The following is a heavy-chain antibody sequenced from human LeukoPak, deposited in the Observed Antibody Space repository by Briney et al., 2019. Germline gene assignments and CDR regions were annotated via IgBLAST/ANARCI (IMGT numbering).Heavy chain of an antibody. CDR2: ISWNSGGI. J-gene: IGHJ4*02. CDR1: GFTFDDYA. D-gene: IGHD2-2*01. Sequence: PGGSLRLSCAASGFTFDDYAMHWVRQAPGKGLEWVSGISWNSGGIGYADSVKGRFTISRDNAKNSLYLQMNSLRAEDTALYYCAKARGGVKVPAAMRYFDYWGQGTLVTVSS. CDR3: AKARGGVKVPAAMRYFDY. V-gene: IGHV3-9*01.